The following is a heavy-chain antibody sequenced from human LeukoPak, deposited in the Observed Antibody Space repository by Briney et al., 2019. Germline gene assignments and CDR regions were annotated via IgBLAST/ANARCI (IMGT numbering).Heavy chain of an antibody. CDR3: ARGGDGDYLSYWYFDI. CDR2: IYNNGSP. D-gene: IGHD4-17*01. Sequence: SETLSLTCTVSGCSISRYYWTWIRQPPGKGLECIWYIYNNGSPNYSPSLKSRVTISLDTSKNQFSLKLNSVTAADTAVYYCARGGDGDYLSYWYFDIWGRGTLVTVSS. CDR1: GCSISRYY. V-gene: IGHV4-59*01. J-gene: IGHJ2*01.